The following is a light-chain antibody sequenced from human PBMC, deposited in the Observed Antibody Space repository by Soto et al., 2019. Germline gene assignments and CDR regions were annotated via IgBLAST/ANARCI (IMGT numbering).Light chain of an antibody. CDR3: QQSSDTPLT. Sequence: DIQMTQSPSSLSASIGDRVTITCRASQSISNYLNWYQQKPGKAPKLLIYAASSLQSGVPSRFSGGGSGTDFTLTISSLQPEDFATYYCQQSSDTPLTFGGGTKVEIK. V-gene: IGKV1-39*01. CDR2: AAS. J-gene: IGKJ4*01. CDR1: QSISNY.